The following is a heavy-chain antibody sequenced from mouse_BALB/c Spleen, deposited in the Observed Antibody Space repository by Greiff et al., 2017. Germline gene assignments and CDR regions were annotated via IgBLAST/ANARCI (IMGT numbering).Heavy chain of an antibody. CDR3: AKNRGLAVVANYAMDY. CDR2: INPYNGAT. CDR1: GYSFTGYY. D-gene: IGHD1-1*01. Sequence: EVQLQQSGPELVKPGASVKISCKASGYSFTGYYMHWVKQSHVKSLEWIGRINPYNGATSYNQNFKDKASLTVDKSSSTAYMELHSLTSEDSAVYYCAKNRGLAVVANYAMDYWGQGTSVTVSS. V-gene: IGHV1-31*01. J-gene: IGHJ4*01.